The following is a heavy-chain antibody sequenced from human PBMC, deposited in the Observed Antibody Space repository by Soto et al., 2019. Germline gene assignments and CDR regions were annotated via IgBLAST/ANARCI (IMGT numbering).Heavy chain of an antibody. D-gene: IGHD2-21*02. CDR1: GGSISSPGYS. CDR2: IYNTGNT. Sequence: PSETLSLTCAVSGGSISSPGYSWTWIRQPPGKGLEWIGYIYNTGNTYYNPSLKSRVTISVDRSKNHFSLRLSSVTAADTAMYYCARGAPFVVVTAAPGDAFDIWGQGTMVT. CDR3: ARGAPFVVVTAAPGDAFDI. J-gene: IGHJ3*02. V-gene: IGHV4-30-2*01.